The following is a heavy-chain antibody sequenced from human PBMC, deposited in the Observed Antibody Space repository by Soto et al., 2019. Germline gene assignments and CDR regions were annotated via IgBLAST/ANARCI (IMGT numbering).Heavy chain of an antibody. CDR1: GGTFSTYT. D-gene: IGHD6-6*01. Sequence: QVQLVQSGAEVKKPGSSVKVSCKASGGTFSTYTISWVRQAPVQELEWRGRVIPILDIAHYAQKFQGRVTITAEKSSGTAYMERSSLRSQDTAVYYCSTTLTTSSPGILDYWGQGTLVTVAS. CDR3: STTLTTSSPGILDY. J-gene: IGHJ4*02. V-gene: IGHV1-69*02. CDR2: VIPILDIA.